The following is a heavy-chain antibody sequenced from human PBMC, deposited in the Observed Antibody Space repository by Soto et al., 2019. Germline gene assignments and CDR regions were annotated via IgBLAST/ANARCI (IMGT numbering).Heavy chain of an antibody. CDR1: GFTFCSYE. Sequence: PGGSLRLSCAASGFTFCSYEMNWVRQAPGKGLEWVSYISSSGSTIYYANSVKGRFTISRDNAKNSLYLQMNSLRAEDTAVYYCARTCGGDCYSSYFDYWGQGTLVTVSS. CDR2: ISSSGSTI. V-gene: IGHV3-48*03. J-gene: IGHJ4*02. CDR3: ARTCGGDCYSSYFDY. D-gene: IGHD2-21*02.